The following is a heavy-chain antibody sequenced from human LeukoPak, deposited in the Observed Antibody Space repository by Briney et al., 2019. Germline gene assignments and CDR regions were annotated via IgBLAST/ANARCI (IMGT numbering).Heavy chain of an antibody. J-gene: IGHJ4*02. V-gene: IGHV3-23*01. D-gene: IGHD2-21*02. CDR2: ISGSGGST. Sequence: GGSLRRSCAASGFTFSSYAMSWVRQAPGKGLEWVSAISGSGGSTYYADSVKGRFTISRDNSKNTLYLQMNSLRAEDTAVYYCAKFLAYCGGDCYSNYFDYWGQGTLVTVSS. CDR1: GFTFSSYA. CDR3: AKFLAYCGGDCYSNYFDY.